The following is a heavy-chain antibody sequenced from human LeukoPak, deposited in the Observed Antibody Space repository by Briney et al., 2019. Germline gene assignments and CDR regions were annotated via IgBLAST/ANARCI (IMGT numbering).Heavy chain of an antibody. Sequence: SETLSLTCAVYGGSFSGYYWSWIRQPPGKGLEWIGEINHSGSTNYNPSLKSRVTISVDTSKNQFSLKLSSVTAADTAVYYCARSWNYGSGSLSYWDQGTLVTVSS. CDR1: GGSFSGYY. CDR3: ARSWNYGSGSLSY. V-gene: IGHV4-34*01. D-gene: IGHD3-10*01. J-gene: IGHJ4*02. CDR2: INHSGST.